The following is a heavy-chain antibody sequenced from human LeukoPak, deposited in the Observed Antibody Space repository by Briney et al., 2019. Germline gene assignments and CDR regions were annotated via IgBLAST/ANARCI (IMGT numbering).Heavy chain of an antibody. CDR3: ARDFSAAFDI. V-gene: IGHV4-59*01. CDR2: IYDSGTI. D-gene: IGHD2/OR15-2a*01. CDR1: GGSFGNYY. J-gene: IGHJ3*02. Sequence: SGTLSLTCTVSGGSFGNYYWSWIRQPPGKGLEWIGYIYDSGTINYNPSLKSRVTISVDTATNQFSLKLRSVTAADTAVYYCARDFSAAFDIWGQGTMVTVSS.